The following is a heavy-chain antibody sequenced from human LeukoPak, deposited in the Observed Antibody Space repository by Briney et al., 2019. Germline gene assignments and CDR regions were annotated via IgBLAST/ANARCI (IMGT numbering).Heavy chain of an antibody. V-gene: IGHV1-2*02. J-gene: IGHJ1*01. CDR1: GYTFTGYY. D-gene: IGHD3-10*01. Sequence: ASVTVSCKGSGYTFTGYYVHWVRQAPGQGREWMGWINPNSGGTSYAQTFQGRVTMTSDTSISTAYMELSGLKSDETAVNYCVRGVAQGSGDWGQGTLVTVSS. CDR2: INPNSGGT. CDR3: VRGVAQGSGD.